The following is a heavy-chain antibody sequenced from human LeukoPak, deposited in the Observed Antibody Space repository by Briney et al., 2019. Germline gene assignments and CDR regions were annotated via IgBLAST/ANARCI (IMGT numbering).Heavy chain of an antibody. V-gene: IGHV1-2*02. CDR2: INPNSGGT. CDR3: ARDLDSSSWYFDY. J-gene: IGHJ4*02. Sequence: LRASVKVSCKASGYTFTSYGISWVRQAPGQGLEWMGWINPNSGGTNYAQKFQGRVTMTRDTSISTAYMELSRLRSDDTAVYYCARDLDSSSWYFDYWGQGTLVTVSS. D-gene: IGHD6-13*01. CDR1: GYTFTSYG.